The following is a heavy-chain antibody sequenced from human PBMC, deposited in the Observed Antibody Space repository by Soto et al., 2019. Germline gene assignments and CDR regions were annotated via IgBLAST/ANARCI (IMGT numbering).Heavy chain of an antibody. CDR1: GFTFSGYA. Sequence: GGSLRLSCAASGFTFSGYAMSWVRQAPGKGLEWVSGVSGSGGSTYCVDSVKGRFTISRDNSKNTLYLQMNSLRAEDTAVYYCAKDFGYNYGYDAFDIWGQRTMVTVSS. CDR3: AKDFGYNYGYDAFDI. D-gene: IGHD5-18*01. J-gene: IGHJ3*02. V-gene: IGHV3-23*01. CDR2: VSGSGGST.